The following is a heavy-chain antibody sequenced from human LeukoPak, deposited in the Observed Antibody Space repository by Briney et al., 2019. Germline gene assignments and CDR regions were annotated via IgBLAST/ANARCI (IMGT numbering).Heavy chain of an antibody. CDR3: ARGVNVVVPAAIDFDY. CDR2: INPSGGST. CDR1: GYTFTSYY. V-gene: IGHV1-46*03. Sequence: ASVKVSCKASGYTFTSYYMHWVRQAPGQGLEWMGIINPSGGSTSYAQKSQGRVTMTRDTSTSTVYMELSSLRSEDTAVYYCARGVNVVVPAAIDFDYWGQGTLVTVSS. J-gene: IGHJ4*02. D-gene: IGHD2-2*01.